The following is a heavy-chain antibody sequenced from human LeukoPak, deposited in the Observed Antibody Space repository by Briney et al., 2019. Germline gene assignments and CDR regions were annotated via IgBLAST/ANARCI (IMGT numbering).Heavy chain of an antibody. J-gene: IGHJ1*01. CDR3: ARDTYYYDSSGLEIQH. CDR2: ISWNSGSI. Sequence: PGGSLRLSCAASGFTFDDYAMHWVRQAPGKGLEWVSGISWNSGSIGYADSVKGRFTISRDNSKNTLYLQMNSLRAEDTAVYYCARDTYYYDSSGLEIQHWGQGTLVTVSS. CDR1: GFTFDDYA. V-gene: IGHV3-9*01. D-gene: IGHD3-22*01.